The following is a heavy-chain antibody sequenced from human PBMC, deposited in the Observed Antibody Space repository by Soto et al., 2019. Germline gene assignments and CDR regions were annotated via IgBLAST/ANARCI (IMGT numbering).Heavy chain of an antibody. D-gene: IGHD2-2*01. CDR2: ISGSGGST. CDR3: AKRGEGDIVVVPAAYPYYMDV. J-gene: IGHJ6*03. Sequence: GGSLRLSCAASGFTFSSYAMSWVRQAPGKGLEWVSAISGSGGSTYYADSVKGRFTISRDNSKNTLYLQMNSLRAEDTAVYYCAKRGEGDIVVVPAAYPYYMDVWGKGTTVTVSS. V-gene: IGHV3-23*01. CDR1: GFTFSSYA.